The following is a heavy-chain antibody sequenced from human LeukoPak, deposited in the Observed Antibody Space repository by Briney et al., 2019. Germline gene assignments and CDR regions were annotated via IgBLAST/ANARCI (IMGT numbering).Heavy chain of an antibody. CDR3: ATSAAGSSTWYFSLHY. CDR1: RYSVTGYY. V-gene: IGHV1-2*02. Sequence: GASVKASCKPSRYSVTGYYIHWVRQAAGHGVEWLGWINPSSGDTKYAKKFQGTVTMTRETSLSTAHMELSRLTSDDTAIFFCATSAAGSSTWYFSLHYWGQGTPVTVSS. D-gene: IGHD6-13*01. CDR2: INPSSGDT. J-gene: IGHJ4*02.